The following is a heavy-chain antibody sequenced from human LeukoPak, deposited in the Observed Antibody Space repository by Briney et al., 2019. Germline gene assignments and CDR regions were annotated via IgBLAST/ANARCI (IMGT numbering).Heavy chain of an antibody. J-gene: IGHJ4*02. Sequence: ASVKVSCKASGYTLTSYDINWVRQATGQGLEWMGWMNPNSGNTGYAQKFQGRVTMIRNTSISTAYMELSSLRSEDTAVYYCARVIAVRGVIPGYWGQGTLVTVSS. D-gene: IGHD3-10*01. V-gene: IGHV1-8*01. CDR3: ARVIAVRGVIPGY. CDR1: GYTLTSYD. CDR2: MNPNSGNT.